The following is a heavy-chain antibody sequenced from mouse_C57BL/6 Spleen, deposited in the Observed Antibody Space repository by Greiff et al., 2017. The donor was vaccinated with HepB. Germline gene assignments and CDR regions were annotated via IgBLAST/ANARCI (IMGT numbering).Heavy chain of an antibody. J-gene: IGHJ2*01. D-gene: IGHD4-1*01. Sequence: QVQLQQPGAELVMPGASVKLSCKASGYTFTSYWMHWVKQRPGQGLEWIGEIDPSDSYTNYNQKFKGKSTLTVDKSSSTAYMQLSSLTSEDSAVYYCARRLGSYFDYWGQGTTLTVPS. CDR3: ARRLGSYFDY. CDR2: IDPSDSYT. V-gene: IGHV1-69*01. CDR1: GYTFTSYW.